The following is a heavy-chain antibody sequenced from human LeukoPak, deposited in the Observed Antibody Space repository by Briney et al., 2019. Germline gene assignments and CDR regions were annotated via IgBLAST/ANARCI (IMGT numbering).Heavy chain of an antibody. CDR2: IYYSGST. V-gene: IGHV4-39*01. J-gene: IGHJ5*02. CDR3: ARQGLAVADHSLKWFDP. CDR1: GGSISSSSYY. Sequence: PSETLSLTCTVSGGSISSSSYYWGWIRQPPGKGLEWFGSIYYSGSTYYNPSLKSRVTISVDTSKNQFSLKLSSVTAADTAVYYCARQGLAVADHSLKWFDPWGQGTLVTVSS. D-gene: IGHD6-19*01.